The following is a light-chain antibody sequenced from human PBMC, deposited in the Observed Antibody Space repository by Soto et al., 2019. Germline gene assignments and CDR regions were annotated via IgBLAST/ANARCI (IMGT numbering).Light chain of an antibody. CDR3: QQSYVMPVT. CDR1: QSIGTY. CDR2: SVS. V-gene: IGKV1-39*01. J-gene: IGKJ4*01. Sequence: DIQMTQSPSSLSASVGDRVTITCRASQSIGTYLDWYQHKPGKAPKVVIYSVSILQGGVPSRFSGSGSGTDFTLTVSGLQPEDSATYYCQQSYVMPVTFGGGTKVDI.